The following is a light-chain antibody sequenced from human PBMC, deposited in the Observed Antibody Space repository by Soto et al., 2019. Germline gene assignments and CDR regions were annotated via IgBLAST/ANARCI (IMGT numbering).Light chain of an antibody. CDR2: YSS. CDR1: HDITSY. J-gene: IGKJ3*01. V-gene: IGKV1-33*01. Sequence: DIQMTQSPSSLSASVGDRVTITCQASHDITSYLNWDQHKPGKAPQLLIYYSSILEAGVPSRFSGSGSGTDITFTISSLQPEDVETYYCQKCDYLPIFGPGTPVDFK. CDR3: QKCDYLPI.